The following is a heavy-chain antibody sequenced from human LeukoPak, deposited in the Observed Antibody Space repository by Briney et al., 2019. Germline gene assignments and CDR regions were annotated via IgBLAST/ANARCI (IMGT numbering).Heavy chain of an antibody. CDR1: GYTFTSYG. V-gene: IGHV1-18*01. CDR2: ISAYNGNT. Sequence: GASVKVSCKASGYTFTSYGISWVRQAPGQGLEWMGWISAYNGNTNYAQKLQGRVTMTADTSTSTAYMELRSLRSDDTAVYYCARVVGSGSYYTFDYWGQGTLVTVSS. D-gene: IGHD1-26*01. CDR3: ARVVGSGSYYTFDY. J-gene: IGHJ4*02.